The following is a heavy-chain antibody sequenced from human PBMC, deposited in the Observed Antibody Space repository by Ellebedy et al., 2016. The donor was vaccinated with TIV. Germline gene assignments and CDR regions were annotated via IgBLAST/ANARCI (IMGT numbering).Heavy chain of an antibody. CDR2: IRGYNGNT. CDR1: GYTFASYD. CDR3: ASRVRGLDGIDV. Sequence: AASVKVSCKASGYTFASYDISWVRQAPGQGLEWMGWIRGYNGNTNYAQKLQGRVTMTTDTSTSTAYIELRSLRADDTAVYYCASRVRGLDGIDVWGQGTTVTVSS. V-gene: IGHV1-18*04. D-gene: IGHD3-10*01. J-gene: IGHJ6*02.